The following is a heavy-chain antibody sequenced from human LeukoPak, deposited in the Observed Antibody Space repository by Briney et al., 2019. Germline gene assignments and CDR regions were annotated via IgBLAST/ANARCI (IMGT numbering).Heavy chain of an antibody. CDR2: IYYSGST. CDR3: AERRRGYFDY. D-gene: IGHD1-1*01. Sequence: SETLSLTCTVSGGSISSYYWSWIRQPPGKGLKWIGYIYYSGSTNYNPSLKSRVTISVDTSKNQFSLKLSSVTAADTAVYYCAERRRGYFDYWGQGTLVTVSS. CDR1: GGSISSYY. V-gene: IGHV4-59*01. J-gene: IGHJ4*02.